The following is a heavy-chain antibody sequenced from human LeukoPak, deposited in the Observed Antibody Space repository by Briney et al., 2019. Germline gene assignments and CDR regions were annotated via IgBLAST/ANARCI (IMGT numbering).Heavy chain of an antibody. D-gene: IGHD6-13*01. V-gene: IGHV4-59*01. CDR3: VRDLWGPGGTQY. CDR2: LYYSRNT. CDR1: DGSIGDYY. J-gene: IGHJ4*02. Sequence: PSETLSLTCTVSDGSIGDYYWSWIREPPGKGLEWIGYLYYSRNTNYSPSLRSRVTISADTSKNQVYLKLRSVTAADTAVYYCVRDLWGPGGTQYWGQGTQVIVSS.